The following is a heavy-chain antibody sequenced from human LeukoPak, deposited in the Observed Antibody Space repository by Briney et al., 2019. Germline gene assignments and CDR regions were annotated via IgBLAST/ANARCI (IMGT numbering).Heavy chain of an antibody. CDR2: ISHRGRT. V-gene: IGHV4-34*01. CDR3: ARIPLKFLEPFDI. J-gene: IGHJ3*02. CDR1: GGSLSDYY. D-gene: IGHD3-3*01. Sequence: PSETLSLTCAVYGGSLSDYYWSWIRQAPGKGLEWIGEISHRGRTNSNPSLHSRIYMSVDTSKNQVSLALNSVTAADTAVYFCARIPLKFLEPFDIWGRGTMVTVSS.